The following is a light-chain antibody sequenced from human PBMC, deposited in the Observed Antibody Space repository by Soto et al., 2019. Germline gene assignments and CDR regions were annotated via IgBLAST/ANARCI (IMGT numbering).Light chain of an antibody. Sequence: QSVLTQPPSASGTPGQRVTISCSGSSSNIGSNTVNWYQQLPGTAPKLLIYSNNHRPSGVPGRFSGSKSGTSASLAISGLQSEDEADYYCAAWDDSLNGVVFGGGTKLTVL. CDR2: SNN. J-gene: IGLJ2*01. CDR1: SSNIGSNT. CDR3: AAWDDSLNGVV. V-gene: IGLV1-44*01.